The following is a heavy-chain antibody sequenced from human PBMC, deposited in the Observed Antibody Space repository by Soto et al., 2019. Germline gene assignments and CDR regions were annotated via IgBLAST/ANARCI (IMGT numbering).Heavy chain of an antibody. CDR2: ISSSSSYI. CDR1: GFTFSSYS. D-gene: IGHD3-22*01. V-gene: IGHV3-21*01. Sequence: EVQLVESGGGLVKPGGSLRLSCAASGFTFSSYSMNWVRQAPGKGLEWVSSISSSSSYIYYADSVKGRFTISRDNAKNSLYLQMNSLRAEDTAVYYCARVDSSGHPSEPPRGGMDVWGQGTTVTVSS. CDR3: ARVDSSGHPSEPPRGGMDV. J-gene: IGHJ6*02.